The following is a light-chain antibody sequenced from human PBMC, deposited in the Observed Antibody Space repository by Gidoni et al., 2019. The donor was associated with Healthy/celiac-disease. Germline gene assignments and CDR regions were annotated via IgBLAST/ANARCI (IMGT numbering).Light chain of an antibody. CDR1: SSDVGGYNY. J-gene: IGLJ3*02. Sequence: QSALTQPASVSGSTGQSNTISFTGTSSDVGGYNYVSWYQQHPGKAPKLLIYEVSNRPSGVSNRFSGSKSGNTASLTISGLQAEDEADYYCSSYTSSSTPWVFGGGTKLTVL. V-gene: IGLV2-14*01. CDR3: SSYTSSSTPWV. CDR2: EVS.